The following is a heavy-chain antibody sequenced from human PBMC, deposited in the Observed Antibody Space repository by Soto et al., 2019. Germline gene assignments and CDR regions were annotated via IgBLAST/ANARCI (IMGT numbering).Heavy chain of an antibody. V-gene: IGHV3-33*01. CDR2: IWYDGSNK. D-gene: IGHD2-15*01. CDR3: ARMVVAATLPWFDP. J-gene: IGHJ5*02. Sequence: QVQLVESGGGVVQPGRSLRLSCAACGFTFSSYGMHWVRQAPGKGLEWVAVIWYDGSNKYYADSVKGRFTISRDNSKNTLYLQMNSLRAEDTAVYYCARMVVAATLPWFDPWGQGTLVTVSS. CDR1: GFTFSSYG.